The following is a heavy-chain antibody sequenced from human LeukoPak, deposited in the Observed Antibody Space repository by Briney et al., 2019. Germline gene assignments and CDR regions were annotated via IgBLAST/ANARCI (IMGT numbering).Heavy chain of an antibody. Sequence: SETLSLTCTVSGGSVSNHYWSWIRQPPGKELEWIGYLLYSGATNYNPSPKSRVTISMDTSMNQFSLKLTSVTAADTAVYYCAKDLGPAYLYMDVWGKGTTVTISS. CDR3: AKDLGPAYLYMDV. J-gene: IGHJ6*03. CDR1: GGSVSNHY. V-gene: IGHV4-59*02. CDR2: LLYSGAT. D-gene: IGHD3-16*01.